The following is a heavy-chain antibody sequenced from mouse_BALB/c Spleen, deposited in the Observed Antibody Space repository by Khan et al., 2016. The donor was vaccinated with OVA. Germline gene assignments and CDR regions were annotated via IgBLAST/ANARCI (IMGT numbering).Heavy chain of an antibody. Sequence: QIQLVQSGPALKKPGETVKISCKASGYTFTNYGMNWVKQAPGKGLKWMGWINTYTGEPTYADDFKGRFAFSLETSAITAYLQINNLQSEDTATYYCARGYWYLDGWDEGTTVTVSS. J-gene: IGHJ1*01. CDR3: ARGYWYLDG. CDR2: INTYTGEP. V-gene: IGHV9-3-1*01. CDR1: GYTFTNYG.